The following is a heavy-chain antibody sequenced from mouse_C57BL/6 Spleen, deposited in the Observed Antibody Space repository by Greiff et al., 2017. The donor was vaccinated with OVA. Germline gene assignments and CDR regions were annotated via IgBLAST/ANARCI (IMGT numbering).Heavy chain of an antibody. J-gene: IGHJ3*01. CDR3: ARYRDYGSSSWFAY. CDR2: INPYNGDT. D-gene: IGHD1-1*01. Sequence: VKLQQSGLELVKPGDSVKISCKASGYSFTGYFMTWVLQSHGKSLEWIGRINPYNGDTSYNQKLKGKATLTVDKSSSTAHMELRSLTSEDSAVYYCARYRDYGSSSWFAYWGQGTLVTVSA. CDR1: GYSFTGYF. V-gene: IGHV1-20*01.